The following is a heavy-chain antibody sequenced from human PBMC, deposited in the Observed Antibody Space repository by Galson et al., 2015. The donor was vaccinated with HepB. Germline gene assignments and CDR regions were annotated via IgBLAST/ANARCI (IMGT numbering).Heavy chain of an antibody. Sequence: SLRLSCAASGFTFSDYYMSWIRQAPGKGLEWVSYISSSSSYTNYADSVKGRFTISRDNAKKSLYLQMNSLRAEDTAVYYCARGAAAVGPIDYWGQGTLVTVSS. CDR1: GFTFSDYY. J-gene: IGHJ4*02. V-gene: IGHV3-11*06. CDR2: ISSSSSYT. CDR3: ARGAAAVGPIDY. D-gene: IGHD6-13*01.